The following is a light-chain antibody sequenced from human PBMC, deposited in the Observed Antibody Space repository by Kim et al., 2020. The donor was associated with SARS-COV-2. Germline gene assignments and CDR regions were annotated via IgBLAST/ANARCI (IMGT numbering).Light chain of an antibody. J-gene: IGLJ2*01. CDR1: KLGDKY. CDR2: QYN. CDR3: QAWDSSTSVV. V-gene: IGLV3-1*01. Sequence: VSPGQTASITCSGDKLGDKYACWYQQKPGQSPVLVIYQYNKRPSGIPERFSGSNSGNTATLIISGTQAMDEADYYCQAWDSSTSVVFGGGTQLTVL.